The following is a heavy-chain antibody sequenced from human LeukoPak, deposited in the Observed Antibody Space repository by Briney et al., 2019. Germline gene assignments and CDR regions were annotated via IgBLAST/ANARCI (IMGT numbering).Heavy chain of an antibody. CDR2: FYPTGST. D-gene: IGHD6-19*01. J-gene: IGHJ4*02. CDR3: ARETYSRSIGWTFDY. Sequence: SETLSLTCTVSGGSISSNYWNWIRQPAGKGLEWIGRFYPTGSTNYNPSLKSRVTMSIDTSKNQFSLKLSSVTAADTAVYYCARETYSRSIGWTFDYWGQGTLVTVSS. V-gene: IGHV4-4*07. CDR1: GGSISSNY.